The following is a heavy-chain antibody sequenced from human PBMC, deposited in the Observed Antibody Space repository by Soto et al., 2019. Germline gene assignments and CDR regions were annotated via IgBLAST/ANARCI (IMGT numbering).Heavy chain of an antibody. CDR1: GVSISSSY. J-gene: IGHJ3*02. V-gene: IGHV4-59*01. D-gene: IGHD3-22*01. CDR3: ARGMYDSSGFSNPFDI. Sequence: QVQLQESGPGLVKPSETLSLTCTVSGVSISSSYWSWIRQSPGKEMQWIGYIFYSGSVKYNPSLNSRVTISAVMSRNQLSLRVTPVTAADTALYYCARGMYDSSGFSNPFDIWGQGKMVTVSS. CDR2: IFYSGSV.